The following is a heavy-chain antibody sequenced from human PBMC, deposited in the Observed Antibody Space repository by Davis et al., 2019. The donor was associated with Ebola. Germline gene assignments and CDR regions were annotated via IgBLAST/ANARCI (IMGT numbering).Heavy chain of an antibody. CDR2: ISGSGGST. D-gene: IGHD2-15*01. CDR1: GFTFSSYW. V-gene: IGHV3-23*01. CDR3: AKDGVVAATPDDY. Sequence: GESLKISCAASGFTFSSYWMSWVRQAPGKGLEWVSAISGSGGSTYYADSVKGRFTISRDNSKNTLYLQMNSLRAEDTAVYYCAKDGVVAATPDDYWGQGTLVTVSS. J-gene: IGHJ4*02.